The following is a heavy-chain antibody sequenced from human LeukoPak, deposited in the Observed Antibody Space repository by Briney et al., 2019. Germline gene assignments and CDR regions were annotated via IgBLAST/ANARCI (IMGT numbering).Heavy chain of an antibody. CDR3: AKDYLQQLVRGWFGP. D-gene: IGHD6-13*01. J-gene: IGHJ5*02. CDR1: GFTFSSYA. CDR2: ISYDGSNK. V-gene: IGHV3-30*04. Sequence: PGGSLRLSCAASGFTFSSYAMHWVRQAPGKGLEWVAVISYDGSNKYYADSVKGRFTISRDNSKNTLDLQMNSLRAEDTAVYYCAKDYLQQLVRGWFGPWGQGILVTVSS.